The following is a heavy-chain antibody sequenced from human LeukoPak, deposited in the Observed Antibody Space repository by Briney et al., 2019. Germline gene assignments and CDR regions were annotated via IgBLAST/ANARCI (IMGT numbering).Heavy chain of an antibody. V-gene: IGHV1-69-2*01. CDR1: GFTFIEYN. J-gene: IGHJ4*02. CDR3: ATDYHDNEAYLSY. Sequence: ASVKISCKCSGFTFIEYNMHWVRQAPGKGLEWMGRVASGQGETVFAENLWGGVTITAETSTDTTYMELSSLRAEDTPIYYCATDYHDNEAYLSYCGQGT. D-gene: IGHD1-1*01. CDR2: VASGQGET.